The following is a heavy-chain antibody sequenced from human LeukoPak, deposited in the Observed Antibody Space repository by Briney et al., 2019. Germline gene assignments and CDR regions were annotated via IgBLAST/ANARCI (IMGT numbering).Heavy chain of an antibody. D-gene: IGHD3-16*02. CDR1: GGSFSGYY. V-gene: IGHV4-34*01. Sequence: PSETLSLTCAVYGGSFSGYYWSWIRQPLGKGLEWIGEINHSGSTNYNPSLKSRVTISVDTSKNQFSLKLSSVTAADTAVYYCARVYDDYVWGSYRTLYNWFDPWGQGTQVTVSS. CDR2: INHSGST. CDR3: ARVYDDYVWGSYRTLYNWFDP. J-gene: IGHJ5*02.